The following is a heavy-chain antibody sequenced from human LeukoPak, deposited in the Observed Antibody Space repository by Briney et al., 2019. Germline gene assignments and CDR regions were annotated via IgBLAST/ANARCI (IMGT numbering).Heavy chain of an antibody. J-gene: IGHJ4*02. D-gene: IGHD3-10*01. CDR1: GGSFSGYY. CDR2: INHSGST. CDR3: ARGRGESLWFHPSIYFDY. Sequence: SETLSLTCAVYGGSFSGYYWSWIRQPPGKGLEWIGEINHSGSTNYNPSLKSRVTISVDTSKNHFSLQLNSVTPEDTAVYYCARGRGESLWFHPSIYFDYWGQGTLVTVSS. V-gene: IGHV4-34*01.